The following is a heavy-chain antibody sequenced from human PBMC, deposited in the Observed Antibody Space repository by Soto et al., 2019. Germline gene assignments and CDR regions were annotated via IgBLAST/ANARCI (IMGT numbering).Heavy chain of an antibody. D-gene: IGHD5-12*01. V-gene: IGHV3-33*01. J-gene: IGHJ4*02. CDR1: GFTFSSYG. Sequence: GGSLRLSCAASGFTFSSYGMHWVRQAPGKGLEWVAVIWYDGSNKYYADSVKGRFTISRDNSKNTLYLQMNSLRAEDTAVYYCARDFLDSGYAVDYWGQGTLVTVPQ. CDR3: ARDFLDSGYAVDY. CDR2: IWYDGSNK.